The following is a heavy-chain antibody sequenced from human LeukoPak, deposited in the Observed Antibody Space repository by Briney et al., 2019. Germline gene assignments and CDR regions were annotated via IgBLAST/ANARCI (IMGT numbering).Heavy chain of an antibody. CDR1: GYTLTELS. D-gene: IGHD6-19*01. CDR3: ATWYSSGWYFDY. CDR2: FDPEDGET. J-gene: IGHJ4*02. V-gene: IGHV1-24*01. Sequence: ASVKVSCKASGYTLTELSMHWVRQAPGKGLEWMGGFDPEDGETIYAQKFQGRVTMTEDTSTDTAYMELSSLRSEDTAVYYCATWYSSGWYFDYWGQGTLVTVSS.